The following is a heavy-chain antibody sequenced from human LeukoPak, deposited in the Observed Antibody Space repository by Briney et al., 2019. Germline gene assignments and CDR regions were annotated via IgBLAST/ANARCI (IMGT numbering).Heavy chain of an antibody. J-gene: IGHJ4*02. CDR2: ISYDGSNK. CDR3: AKGLDDFWSGPLDY. D-gene: IGHD3-3*01. Sequence: PGRSLRLSCAASGFTFSSYGMHWVRQAPGKGLEWGAVISYDGSNKNYADSVKGRFTISRDNSKNTLYLQMNSLRAEDTAVYYCAKGLDDFWSGPLDYWGQGTLVTVSS. V-gene: IGHV3-30*18. CDR1: GFTFSSYG.